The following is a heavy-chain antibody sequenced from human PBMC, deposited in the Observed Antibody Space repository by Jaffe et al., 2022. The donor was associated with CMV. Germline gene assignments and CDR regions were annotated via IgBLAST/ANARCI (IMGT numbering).Heavy chain of an antibody. D-gene: IGHD2-21*01. CDR3: TREALVRASDV. CDR2: ITVYNGNT. J-gene: IGHJ3*01. Sequence: QGQLVQSGAEVKKPGASVKVSCKASGYTFVAYTITWVRQAPGQGLEWMGWITVYNGNTNYAQNFQDRVTMTTDTSTSTAYMELRSLRFDDTAIYYCTREALVRASDVWGQGTMVTVSS. V-gene: IGHV1-18*01. CDR1: GYTFVAYT.